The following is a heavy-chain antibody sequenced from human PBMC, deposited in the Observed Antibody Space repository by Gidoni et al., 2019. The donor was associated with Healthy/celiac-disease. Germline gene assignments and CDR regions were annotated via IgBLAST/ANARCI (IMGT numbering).Heavy chain of an antibody. CDR2: INPNSGGT. Sequence: QVQLVQSGAEVKKPGASVKVSCKASGYTFTGYYMHWARQAPGQGLEWMGWINPNSGGTNYAQKFQGRVTMTRDTSISTAYMELSRLRSDDTAVYYCARDFSRVPAAEYYFDYWGQGTLVTVSS. D-gene: IGHD2-2*01. CDR3: ARDFSRVPAAEYYFDY. CDR1: GYTFTGYY. V-gene: IGHV1-2*02. J-gene: IGHJ4*02.